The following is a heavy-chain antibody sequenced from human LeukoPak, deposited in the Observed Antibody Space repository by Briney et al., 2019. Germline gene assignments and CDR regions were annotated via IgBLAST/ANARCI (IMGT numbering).Heavy chain of an antibody. CDR2: INSDGSST. D-gene: IGHD6-13*01. V-gene: IGHV3-74*01. CDR3: ARDLTAASGNCFGP. CDR1: GFTFSSYN. Sequence: PGGSLRLSCAASGFTFSSYNMNWVRQAPGKGLLWVSRINSDGSSTRYADSVKGRFTISRDNAKNTLYLQMNSLRAEDTAVYYCARDLTAASGNCFGPWGQGTLVTVSS. J-gene: IGHJ5*02.